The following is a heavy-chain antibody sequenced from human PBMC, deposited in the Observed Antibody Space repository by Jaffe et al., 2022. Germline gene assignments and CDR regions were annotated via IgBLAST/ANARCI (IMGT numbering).Heavy chain of an antibody. CDR2: ISDSGGST. J-gene: IGHJ4*02. V-gene: IGHV3-23*01. CDR1: GFTFTRFA. D-gene: IGHD2-15*01. Sequence: EVQLLESGGGLVQPGGSLTLSCAASGFTFTRFAMTWVRQAAGKGLEWVSSISDSGGSTYYADSVKGRFTISRDNSKNTVYLQMNSLRGEDTAVYYCAVGTLAYCSGGTCYDYWGQGTLVTVSS. CDR3: AVGTLAYCSGGTCYDY.